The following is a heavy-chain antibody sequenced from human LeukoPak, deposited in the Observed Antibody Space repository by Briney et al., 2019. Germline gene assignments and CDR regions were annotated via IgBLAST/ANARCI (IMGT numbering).Heavy chain of an antibody. Sequence: GGSLRLSCAASGFTFSSYEMNWVRQAPGKGLEWVLYISSSGSTIYYADSVKGRFTISRDNAKNSLYLQMSSLRAEDTAVYYCARAPEMATGYFDYWGQGTLVTVSS. CDR3: ARAPEMATGYFDY. CDR1: GFTFSSYE. CDR2: ISSSGSTI. V-gene: IGHV3-48*03. J-gene: IGHJ4*02. D-gene: IGHD5-24*01.